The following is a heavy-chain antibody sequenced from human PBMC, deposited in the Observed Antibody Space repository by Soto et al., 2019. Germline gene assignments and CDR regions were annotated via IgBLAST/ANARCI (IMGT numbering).Heavy chain of an antibody. CDR3: ARIETGRVVTRPNWLDP. J-gene: IGHJ5*02. Sequence: QVQLVQSGAEVKKPGASVKVSCKASGYTFTNYAIHWVRQAPGQRLGWMGWINAGNGNTKYSQKFQGRVTITRDTSASTAYMELSSLRSEDTAVYYCARIETGRVVTRPNWLDPWGQGTLVTVSS. CDR2: INAGNGNT. D-gene: IGHD2-21*02. V-gene: IGHV1-3*01. CDR1: GYTFTNYA.